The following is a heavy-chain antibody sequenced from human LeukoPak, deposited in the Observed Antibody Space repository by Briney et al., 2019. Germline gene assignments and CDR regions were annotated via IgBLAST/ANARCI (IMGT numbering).Heavy chain of an antibody. J-gene: IGHJ4*02. Sequence: SETLSLTCTVSGGSISSNYWSWIRQPPGKGLEWIGTIYNSGTTSYNPSLKSPVAISVDMSKNQFSLKLSSVTSADTAVYYCAGGGHWLVFDYWGQGTLVTVSS. D-gene: IGHD6-19*01. CDR2: IYNSGTT. CDR3: AGGGHWLVFDY. CDR1: GGSISSNY. V-gene: IGHV4-59*08.